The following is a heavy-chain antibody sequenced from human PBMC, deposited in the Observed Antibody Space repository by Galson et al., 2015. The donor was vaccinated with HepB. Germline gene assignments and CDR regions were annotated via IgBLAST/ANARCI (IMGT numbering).Heavy chain of an antibody. Sequence: LRLSCAASGFTFSSYAMHWVRQAPGKGLEWVAVISYDGSNKYYADSVKGRFTISRDNSKNTLYLQMNSLRAEDTAVYYCAREIEVRGVDYYGMDVWGQGTTVTVSS. CDR3: AREIEVRGVDYYGMDV. D-gene: IGHD3-10*01. CDR1: GFTFSSYA. V-gene: IGHV3-30*04. J-gene: IGHJ6*02. CDR2: ISYDGSNK.